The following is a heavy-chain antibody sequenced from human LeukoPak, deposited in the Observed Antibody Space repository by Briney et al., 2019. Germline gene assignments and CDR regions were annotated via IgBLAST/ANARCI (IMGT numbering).Heavy chain of an antibody. J-gene: IGHJ4*02. CDR1: GFTFSSYW. Sequence: PGGSLRLSCAASGFTFSSYWMSWVRQAPGKGLEWVANITQGGSEKYYVDSVKGRFTISRDNAKNSLYLQMNSLRAEDTAVYYCARADYDYVWGSYRQYYFDYWGQGTLVTVSS. CDR3: ARADYDYVWGSYRQYYFDY. CDR2: ITQGGSEK. V-gene: IGHV3-7*01. D-gene: IGHD3-16*02.